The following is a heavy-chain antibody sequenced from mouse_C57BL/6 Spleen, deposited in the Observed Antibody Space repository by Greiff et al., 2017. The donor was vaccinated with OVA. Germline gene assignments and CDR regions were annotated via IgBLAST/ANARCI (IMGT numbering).Heavy chain of an antibody. CDR3: ARGLGRRGDY. D-gene: IGHD4-1*01. CDR2: IYPSDSET. Sequence: QVQLKQPGAELVRPGSSVKLSCKASGYTFTSYWMDWVKQRPGQGLEWIGNIYPSDSETHYNQKFKDKATLTVDKSSSTAYMQLSSLTSEDSAVYYCARGLGRRGDYWGQGTSVTVSS. J-gene: IGHJ4*01. V-gene: IGHV1-61*01. CDR1: GYTFTSYW.